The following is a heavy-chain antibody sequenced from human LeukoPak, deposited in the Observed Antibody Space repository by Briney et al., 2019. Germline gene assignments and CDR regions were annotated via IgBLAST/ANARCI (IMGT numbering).Heavy chain of an antibody. CDR1: GFTFSSYA. J-gene: IGHJ4*02. Sequence: GGSLRLSCAASGFTFSSYAMHWVRQAPGKGLEWVAVISYDGSNKYYADSVKGRFTISRDNSKNTLYLQMNSQRAEDTAVYYCASDSSGWYGGYLNYWGQGTLVTVSS. D-gene: IGHD6-19*01. CDR3: ASDSSGWYGGYLNY. CDR2: ISYDGSNK. V-gene: IGHV3-30*04.